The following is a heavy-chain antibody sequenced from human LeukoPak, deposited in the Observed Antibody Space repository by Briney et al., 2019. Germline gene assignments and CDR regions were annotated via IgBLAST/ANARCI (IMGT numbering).Heavy chain of an antibody. CDR2: INAGNGNT. D-gene: IGHD3-9*01. Sequence: ASVKVSCKSSGYTFTSYGISWVRQAPGQRLEWIGWINAGNGNTKYSQKFQGRVTITRDTSASTVYMELSSLRSEDTAVYYCAREHDTLTGMSFDYWGQGTLVTVSS. CDR1: GYTFTSYG. CDR3: AREHDTLTGMSFDY. V-gene: IGHV1-3*01. J-gene: IGHJ4*02.